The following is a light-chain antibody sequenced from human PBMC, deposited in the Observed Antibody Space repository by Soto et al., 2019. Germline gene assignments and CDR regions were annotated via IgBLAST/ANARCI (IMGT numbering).Light chain of an antibody. V-gene: IGKV1-5*03. CDR2: KAS. J-gene: IGKJ1*01. CDR3: QHYNSYSEA. CDR1: QTISSW. Sequence: DIQMTQSPSTLSGSVGDRVTITCRASQTISSWLAWYQQKPGKAPKLLIYKASTLQSGVPSRFSGSVSGTEFTLTISSLQPDDFATYYCQHYNSYSEAFGQGTKVEL.